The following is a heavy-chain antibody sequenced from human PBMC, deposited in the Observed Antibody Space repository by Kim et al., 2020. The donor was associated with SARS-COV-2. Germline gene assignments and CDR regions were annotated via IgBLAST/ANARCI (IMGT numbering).Heavy chain of an antibody. D-gene: IGHD3-22*01. Sequence: KVQERVTITRDTSTITVYMELNSLRAEDTAVYYCAAKGPSARSGYYFDYWGQGTLVTVSS. J-gene: IGHJ4*02. V-gene: IGHV1-58*01. CDR3: AAKGPSARSGYYFDY.